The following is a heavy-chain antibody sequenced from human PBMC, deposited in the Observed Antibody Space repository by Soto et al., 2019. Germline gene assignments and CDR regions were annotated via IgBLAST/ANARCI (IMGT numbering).Heavy chain of an antibody. CDR3: AKDLSDFWSGHNCGFTFDY. CDR2: INIDGSST. D-gene: IGHD3-3*01. CDR1: GSTFCSYW. Sequence: PGGSLLLSCAASGSTFCSYWMHWVRQAPGKGLVWVSRINIDGSSTSYADSVKGRFTISRDNAKNTLYLQMNSLRAEDTAVYYCAKDLSDFWSGHNCGFTFDYWGLGTLVTVSS. J-gene: IGHJ4*02. V-gene: IGHV3-74*01.